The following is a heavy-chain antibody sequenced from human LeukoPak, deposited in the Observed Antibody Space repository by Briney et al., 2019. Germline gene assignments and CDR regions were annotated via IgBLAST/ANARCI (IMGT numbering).Heavy chain of an antibody. Sequence: GSLRLSCEASGFTFASYAMNWVRQAPGKGLEWVANIKEDGSERNYVDSVQGRFTISRDNTKNSLYLQMNSLRDEDTAMYYCARITAGVADYWGQGTLVTVSS. V-gene: IGHV3-7*05. CDR2: IKEDGSER. J-gene: IGHJ4*02. D-gene: IGHD3-3*01. CDR3: ARITAGVADY. CDR1: GFTFASYA.